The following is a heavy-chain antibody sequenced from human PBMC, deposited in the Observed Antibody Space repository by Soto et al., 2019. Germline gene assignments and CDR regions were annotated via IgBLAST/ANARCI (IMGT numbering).Heavy chain of an antibody. V-gene: IGHV1-69*08. CDR2: INPILEKT. J-gene: IGHJ6*02. CDR1: GGSFSSYT. D-gene: IGHD4-4*01. Sequence: SVKVSCKTSGGSFSSYTISWVRQAPGQRLEWMGKINPILEKTNYAQKYQGRVTITTDTSTSTAYMELSSLRSEDTAVYYCARGRVNTKKYYGMDVWGQGTTVTVSS. CDR3: ARGRVNTKKYYGMDV.